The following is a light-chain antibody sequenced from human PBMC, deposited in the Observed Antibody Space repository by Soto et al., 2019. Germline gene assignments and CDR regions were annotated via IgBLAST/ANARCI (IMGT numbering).Light chain of an antibody. CDR1: QSISSN. CDR2: GAS. CDR3: QQYSNWPLLS. J-gene: IGKJ4*01. Sequence: EIMMTQSPATLSVPPGERVTLSCRASQSISSNLAWYQQKPGQAPRLLIYGASTRATGIPARFSGSGSGTGFTLTISSLQSEDFVVYYCQQYSNWPLLSFGGGTKVDIK. V-gene: IGKV3-15*01.